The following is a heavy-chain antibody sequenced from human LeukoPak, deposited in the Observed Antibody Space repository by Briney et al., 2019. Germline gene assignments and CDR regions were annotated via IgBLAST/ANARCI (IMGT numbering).Heavy chain of an antibody. D-gene: IGHD1-26*01. CDR3: AKDSIVGATLDY. CDR1: GFTFSSYG. J-gene: IGHJ4*02. Sequence: GGSLRLSCAASGFTFSSYGMHWVRQAPGKGLEWVAVISYDGSNKYYADSVKGRFTISRDNSKNTLYLQMNSLRAEDTAVYYCAKDSIVGATLDYWGQGTLVTVSS. V-gene: IGHV3-30*18. CDR2: ISYDGSNK.